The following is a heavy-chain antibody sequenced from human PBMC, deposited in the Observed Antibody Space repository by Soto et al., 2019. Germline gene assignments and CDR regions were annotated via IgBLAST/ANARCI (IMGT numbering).Heavy chain of an antibody. CDR3: AAGLAFYDFWSGPSAFDS. J-gene: IGHJ5*01. CDR1: GYTFTSYG. Sequence: GASVKVSCKASGYTFTSYGISWVRQAPGQGLEWMGWISAYNGNTNYAQKLQGRVTMTTDTSTSTAYMELRSLRSDDTAVYYCAAGLAFYDFWSGPSAFDSWGQGTLVTVSS. D-gene: IGHD3-3*01. CDR2: ISAYNGNT. V-gene: IGHV1-18*01.